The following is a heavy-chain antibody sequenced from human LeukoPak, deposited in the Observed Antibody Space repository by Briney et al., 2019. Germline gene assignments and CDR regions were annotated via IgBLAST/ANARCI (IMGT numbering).Heavy chain of an antibody. D-gene: IGHD6-19*01. V-gene: IGHV3-9*01. Sequence: GGSLRLSCATSGFTFDDYAMHWVRQAPGKGLEWVSGISWNSGKIDYADSVKGRFTISRDNAKNSLYLQMNSLRAEDTAVYYCARDGSSGWPLKGAFDMWGQGTMVTVSA. CDR3: ARDGSSGWPLKGAFDM. CDR1: GFTFDDYA. CDR2: ISWNSGKI. J-gene: IGHJ3*02.